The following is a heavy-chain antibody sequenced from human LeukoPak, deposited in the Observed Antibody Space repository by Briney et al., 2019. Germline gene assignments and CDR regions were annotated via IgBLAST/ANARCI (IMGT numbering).Heavy chain of an antibody. D-gene: IGHD1-26*01. CDR3: AKPGAFIVGAIIGRYY. V-gene: IGHV3-23*01. Sequence: PGGSLRLSCAASGFTFSSYAMSWVRQAPGKGLEWVSAISGSGGSTYYADSVKGRFTISRDNSKNTLYLQMNSLRAEDTAVYYCAKPGAFIVGAIIGRYYWGQGTLVTVSS. J-gene: IGHJ4*02. CDR1: GFTFSSYA. CDR2: ISGSGGST.